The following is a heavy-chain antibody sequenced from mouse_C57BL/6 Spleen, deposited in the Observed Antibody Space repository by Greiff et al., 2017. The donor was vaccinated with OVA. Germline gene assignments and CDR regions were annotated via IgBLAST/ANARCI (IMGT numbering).Heavy chain of an antibody. J-gene: IGHJ4*01. CDR3: AVDYTRDY. V-gene: IGHV1-50*01. CDR2: IDPSDSYT. CDR1: GYTFTSYW. Sequence: QVQLQQPGAELVKPGASVKLSCKASGYTFTSYWMQWVKQRPGQGLEWIGEIDPSDSYTNYNQKFKGKATLTVDTSSSTAYMQLSSLTSEDSAVYYCAVDYTRDYWGQGTSVTVSS.